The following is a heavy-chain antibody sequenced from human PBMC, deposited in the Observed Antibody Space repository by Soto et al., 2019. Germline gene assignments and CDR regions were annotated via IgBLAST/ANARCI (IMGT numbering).Heavy chain of an antibody. Sequence: SGPTLVNPTQTLMLTCTFSGFSLTTRPMGVGWIRQPPGKALECLALIYWDNDKRYNPSLKTRLAITKDTSKKQVVLTLANGDPMDTATYYCAHRLGSYDWNDGDFDYWGHGTLVTVSS. D-gene: IGHD1-20*01. CDR3: AHRLGSYDWNDGDFDY. J-gene: IGHJ4*01. CDR2: IYWDNDK. CDR1: GFSLTTRPMG. V-gene: IGHV2-5*02.